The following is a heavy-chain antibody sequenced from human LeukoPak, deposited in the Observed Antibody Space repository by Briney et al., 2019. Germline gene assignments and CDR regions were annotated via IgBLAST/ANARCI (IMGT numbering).Heavy chain of an antibody. CDR1: GGSISSYY. V-gene: IGHV4-59*01. Sequence: SETLSLTCTVSGGSISSYYWSWIRQPPGKGLEWIGYIYYSGSTNYNPSLKSRVTISVDTSKNQFSLKLSSVTAADTAVYYSAGGPIVVVPAYWFDPWGQGTLVTASS. J-gene: IGHJ5*02. CDR2: IYYSGST. CDR3: AGGPIVVVPAYWFDP. D-gene: IGHD2-2*01.